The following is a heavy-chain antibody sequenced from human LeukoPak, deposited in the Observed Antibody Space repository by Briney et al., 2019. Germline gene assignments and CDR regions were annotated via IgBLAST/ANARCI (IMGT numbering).Heavy chain of an antibody. D-gene: IGHD3-16*01. CDR1: GFTFSSYG. V-gene: IGHV3-30*18. CDR3: EKDWGEIDDY. Sequence: GGSLRLSCAASGFTFSSYGMHWVRQAPGKGLEWVAVISYDGSNKYYADSVKGRFTISRDNSKNTLYLQMNSLRAEDTAVYYCEKDWGEIDDYWGQGTLVTVSS. CDR2: ISYDGSNK. J-gene: IGHJ4*02.